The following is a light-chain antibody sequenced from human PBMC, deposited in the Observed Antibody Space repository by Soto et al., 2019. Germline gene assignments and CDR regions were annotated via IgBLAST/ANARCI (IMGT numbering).Light chain of an antibody. CDR2: PAS. Sequence: IQLTQSPSSLSASVGDRVTITCRASEGISGRLAWHQRKPGKVPTLLISPASSFQSGVPSRFSGSASGTDFSLTITSLQPEDFATYYCLQLYRYPLTFGGGTTVDIK. V-gene: IGKV1-9*01. CDR3: LQLYRYPLT. CDR1: EGISGR. J-gene: IGKJ4*01.